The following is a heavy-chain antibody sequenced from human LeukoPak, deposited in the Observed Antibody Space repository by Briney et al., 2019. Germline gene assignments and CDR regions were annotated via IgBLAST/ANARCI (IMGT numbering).Heavy chain of an antibody. Sequence: GGSLRLSCAASGFTFDDYGMSWVRQAPGKGLEWVSGINWNGGSTGYADSVKGRFTISRDNAKNSLYLQMNSLRAEDTALYYCARAGGSRPYYYYMDVWGKGTTVTVSS. D-gene: IGHD1-26*01. J-gene: IGHJ6*03. V-gene: IGHV3-20*04. CDR3: ARAGGSRPYYYYMDV. CDR1: GFTFDDYG. CDR2: INWNGGST.